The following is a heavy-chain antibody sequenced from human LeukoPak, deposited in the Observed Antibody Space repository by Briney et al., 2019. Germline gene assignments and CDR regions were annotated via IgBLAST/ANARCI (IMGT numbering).Heavy chain of an antibody. CDR1: GGSISSSSYY. Sequence: SETLSLTCTVSGGSISSSSYYWGWIRQPPEKGLEWIGSIYYSGSTYYNPSLKSRVTISVDTSKNQFSLKLSSVTPADTAVYYCARGDIVVVPAAIYYFDYWGQGTLVTVSS. CDR2: IYYSGST. D-gene: IGHD2-2*02. CDR3: ARGDIVVVPAAIYYFDY. V-gene: IGHV4-39*01. J-gene: IGHJ4*02.